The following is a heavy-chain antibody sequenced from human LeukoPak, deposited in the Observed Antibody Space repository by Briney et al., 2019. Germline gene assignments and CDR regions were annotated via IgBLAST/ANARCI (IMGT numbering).Heavy chain of an antibody. CDR1: GGPFRGFF. CDR2: ISHSGSS. D-gene: IGHD4-11*01. CDR3: GKGIFYRCRKQLLWFEL. J-gene: IGHJ5*02. V-gene: IGHV4-34*01. Sequence: SETLSLTCAVYGGPFRGFFWSWIRQAPGKGLEWIGEISHSGSSNYNPSLKSRITISVDTSKSQFSLRLTSVTAADTAVYYCGKGIFYRCRKQLLWFELWGQGTLVNGSS.